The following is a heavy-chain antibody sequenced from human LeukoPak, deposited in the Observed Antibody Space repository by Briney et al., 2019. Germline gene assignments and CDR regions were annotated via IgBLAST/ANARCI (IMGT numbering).Heavy chain of an antibody. CDR2: ISGSGGST. D-gene: IGHD2-15*01. CDR1: GFTFSSYA. V-gene: IGHV3-23*01. Sequence: PGGSLRLSCAASGFTFSSYAMSWVRQAPGKGLEWVSAISGSGGSTYYADSVKGRFTISRDNSKNTLYLQMNSLRAEDTAVYYCARDVAGGGGYDYWGQGTLVTVSS. CDR3: ARDVAGGGGYDY. J-gene: IGHJ4*02.